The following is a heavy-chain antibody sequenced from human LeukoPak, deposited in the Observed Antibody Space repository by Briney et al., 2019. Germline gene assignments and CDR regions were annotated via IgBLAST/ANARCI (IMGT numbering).Heavy chain of an antibody. CDR2: IYYSGST. J-gene: IGHJ4*02. CDR3: ARVVDSAMVTPFGY. CDR1: GGSISSGSYY. D-gene: IGHD5-18*01. Sequence: SETLSLTCTVSGGSISSGSYYWGWIRQPPGKGLEWIGYIYYSGSTNLNPSLKSRVTISIDTSKSQFSLRLSSVTAADTAVYYCARVVDSAMVTPFGYWGQGTLVAVSS. V-gene: IGHV4-61*01.